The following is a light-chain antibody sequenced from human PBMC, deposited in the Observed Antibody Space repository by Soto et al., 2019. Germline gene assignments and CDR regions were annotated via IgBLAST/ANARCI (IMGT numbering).Light chain of an antibody. Sequence: QSVLTQPASVSGSPGQSITISCTGTSSDVGGYGYVSWYQQHPGKAPKLMIYGVNNRPSGVSYRFSGSKSGNTASLTISGLQAEDEADYYCSSYTSSTTYVFGTETKVTVL. V-gene: IGLV2-14*01. CDR3: SSYTSSTTYV. CDR2: GVN. CDR1: SSDVGGYGY. J-gene: IGLJ1*01.